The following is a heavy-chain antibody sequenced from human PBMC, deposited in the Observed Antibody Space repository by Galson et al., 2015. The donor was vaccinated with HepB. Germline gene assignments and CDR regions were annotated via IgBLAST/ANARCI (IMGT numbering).Heavy chain of an antibody. J-gene: IGHJ5*02. CDR1: GYSFTSYW. D-gene: IGHD2-15*01. CDR2: IYPGDSDT. CDR3: ARSPRYCSGGSCYGNWFDP. Sequence: QSGAEVKKPGESLKISCKGSGYSFTSYWIGWVRQMPGKGLEWMGIIYPGDSDTRYSPSFQGQVTISADKSISTAYLQWSSLKASDTAMYYCARSPRYCSGGSCYGNWFDPWGQGTPVTASS. V-gene: IGHV5-51*01.